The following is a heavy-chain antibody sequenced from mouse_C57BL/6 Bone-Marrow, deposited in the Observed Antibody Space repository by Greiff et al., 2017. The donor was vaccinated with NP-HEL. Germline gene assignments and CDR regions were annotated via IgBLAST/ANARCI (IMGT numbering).Heavy chain of an antibody. CDR2: INPNNGTT. D-gene: IGHD1-1*01. Sequence: VQLQQSGPELVKPGASVKISCKASGYSFTDYNMNWVKQSNGKSLEWIGVINPNNGTTSYNQKFKGKATLTVAQSSSTAYMQLNSLTSEDSAVYYCARTRSTTVVTDWYFDVWGTGTTVTVSS. V-gene: IGHV1-39*01. CDR1: GYSFTDYN. CDR3: ARTRSTTVVTDWYFDV. J-gene: IGHJ1*03.